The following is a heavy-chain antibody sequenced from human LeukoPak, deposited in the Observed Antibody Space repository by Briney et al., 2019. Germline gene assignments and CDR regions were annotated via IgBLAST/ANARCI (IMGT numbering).Heavy chain of an antibody. Sequence: GRSLRLSCAASGFTFDDYAMHRVRHAPGKGLEWVSGISWDSGSIGYADSVKGRFTISRDNAKNSLYLQMNSLRAEDTALYYCAKDSGFEVVPAAIVYWGQGTLVTVSS. V-gene: IGHV3-9*01. J-gene: IGHJ4*02. CDR2: ISWDSGSI. D-gene: IGHD2-2*02. CDR1: GFTFDDYA. CDR3: AKDSGFEVVPAAIVY.